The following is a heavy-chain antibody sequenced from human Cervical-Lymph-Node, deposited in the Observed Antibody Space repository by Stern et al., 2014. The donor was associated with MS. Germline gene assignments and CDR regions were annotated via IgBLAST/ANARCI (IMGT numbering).Heavy chain of an antibody. CDR3: VKDSGSSWYNVWTDPGHFDY. Sequence: EVQLVESGGGLVQPGRSLRLSCAASGFTFDDYAMHWVRQVPGKGLEWVSGFSWDSSSTGYADSVKGRFTISRDNARSSLNLQISTLGADDTAFYYCVKDSGSSWYNVWTDPGHFDYWGQGTLVTVSS. CDR2: FSWDSSST. D-gene: IGHD6-13*01. V-gene: IGHV3-9*01. CDR1: GFTFDDYA. J-gene: IGHJ4*02.